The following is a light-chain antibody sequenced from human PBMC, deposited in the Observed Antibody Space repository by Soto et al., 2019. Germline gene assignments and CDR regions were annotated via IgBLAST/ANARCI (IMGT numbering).Light chain of an antibody. V-gene: IGKV1-27*01. CDR3: QKYDSAPWT. Sequence: DIQMTQSPSSLSASVRDRVTITCRASQGISNYLAWYQQKPGKVPKLLIYAASTLQSGVPSRFSGSGSGTDFTLTIRSVQPEDVATYYCQKYDSAPWTFGQGTKVEIK. CDR2: AAS. CDR1: QGISNY. J-gene: IGKJ1*01.